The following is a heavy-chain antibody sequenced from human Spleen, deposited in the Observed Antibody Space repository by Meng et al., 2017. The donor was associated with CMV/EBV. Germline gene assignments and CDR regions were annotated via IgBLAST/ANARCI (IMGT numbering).Heavy chain of an antibody. CDR2: TYYRSKWYS. J-gene: IGHJ5*02. D-gene: IGHD3-16*01. CDR3: TRDVLGGFDP. Sequence: ISGDSFFSRSAAWNWIRQSPSRGLEWLGRTYYRSKWYSEYAVSLRGRITINPDTSKNQFSLQLNSVTPEDTAVYYCTRDVLGGFDPWGQGTLVTVSS. CDR1: GDSFFSRSAA. V-gene: IGHV6-1*01.